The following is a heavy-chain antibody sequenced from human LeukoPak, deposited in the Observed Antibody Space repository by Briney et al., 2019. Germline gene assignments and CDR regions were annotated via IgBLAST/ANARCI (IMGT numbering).Heavy chain of an antibody. CDR3: ASGVVVITTRPFDY. CDR1: GGSFSGYY. CDR2: IYSSGST. D-gene: IGHD3-22*01. J-gene: IGHJ4*02. Sequence: PSETLSLTCAVYGGSFSGYYWSWIRQPAGKGLEWIGRIYSSGSTNYNPSLKSRVTISLDTSKNQFSLKLSSVTAADTAVYYCASGVVVITTRPFDYWGQGTLVTVSS. V-gene: IGHV4-59*10.